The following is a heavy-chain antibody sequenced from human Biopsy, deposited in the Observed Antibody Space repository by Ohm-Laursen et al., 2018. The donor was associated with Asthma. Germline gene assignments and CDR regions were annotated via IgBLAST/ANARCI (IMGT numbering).Heavy chain of an antibody. Sequence: SLRLSCTAFGFTLSSYALHWVRQAPGKGLEWVALISSDGNNKYYADSVRGRFTISRDFYKNTLYLQMDSLRAEDTAVYYCARGDSSGWSHYYFDYWGQGTLVTVSS. CDR3: ARGDSSGWSHYYFDY. CDR1: GFTLSSYA. V-gene: IGHV3-30*14. J-gene: IGHJ4*02. CDR2: ISSDGNNK. D-gene: IGHD6-19*01.